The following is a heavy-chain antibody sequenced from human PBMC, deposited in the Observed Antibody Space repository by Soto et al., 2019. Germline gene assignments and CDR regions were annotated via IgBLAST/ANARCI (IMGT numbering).Heavy chain of an antibody. V-gene: IGHV4-31*03. CDR2: IYYSGST. CDR1: GGSISSGGYY. J-gene: IGHJ4*02. D-gene: IGHD4-4*01. CDR3: ARARSYDYSNYESNFDY. Sequence: PSETLSLTCTVSGGSISSGGYYWSWIRQHPGKGLEWIGYIYYSGSTYYNPSLKSRVTISVDTSKNQFSLKLSSVTAADTAVYYCARARSYDYSNYESNFDYWGQGTLVTVSS.